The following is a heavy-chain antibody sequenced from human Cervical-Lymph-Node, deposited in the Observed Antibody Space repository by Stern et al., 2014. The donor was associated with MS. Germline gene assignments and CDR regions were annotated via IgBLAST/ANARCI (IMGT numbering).Heavy chain of an antibody. V-gene: IGHV4-61*02. CDR3: ARETGGYTYGDTDFFDY. D-gene: IGHD5-18*01. Sequence: QVQLQESGPGLVKPSQTLSLTCIVSGGSISSGSFYWNWIRQPAGKGLEWIGRIYSSGSTNYNPYLKSRVTISGDTSKNQFSTTLISMTAADTAVYYCARETGGYTYGDTDFFDYWGQGALVTVSS. J-gene: IGHJ4*02. CDR2: IYSSGST. CDR1: GGSISSGSFY.